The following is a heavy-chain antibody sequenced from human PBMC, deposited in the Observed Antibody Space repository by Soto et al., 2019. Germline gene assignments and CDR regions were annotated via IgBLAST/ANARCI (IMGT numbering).Heavy chain of an antibody. D-gene: IGHD5-12*01. V-gene: IGHV1-18*04. Sequence: SCKASGYTFTSYGISWLRQAPGQGLEWMGWISAYNGNTNYAQKIQGRVTMTTDTSTSTAYMELRSLRSDDTAMYYCARDKVEMATIFDSWGQGTLVTVSS. CDR2: ISAYNGNT. CDR1: GYTFTSYG. CDR3: ARDKVEMATIFDS. J-gene: IGHJ4*02.